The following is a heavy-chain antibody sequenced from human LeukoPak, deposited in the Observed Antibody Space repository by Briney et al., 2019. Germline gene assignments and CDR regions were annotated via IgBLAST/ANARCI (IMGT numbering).Heavy chain of an antibody. D-gene: IGHD6-13*01. CDR3: ARVNRAVAAALDY. J-gene: IGHJ4*02. CDR1: GGSISSYY. Sequence: SETLSLTCTVSGGSISSYYWSWIRQPPGKGLEYIGYIHNSGNTNYNPSLKSRVTMSVDTSKNQISLKLSPVTAADTAVYYCARVNRAVAAALDYWGQGTLVTVSS. V-gene: IGHV4-59*01. CDR2: IHNSGNT.